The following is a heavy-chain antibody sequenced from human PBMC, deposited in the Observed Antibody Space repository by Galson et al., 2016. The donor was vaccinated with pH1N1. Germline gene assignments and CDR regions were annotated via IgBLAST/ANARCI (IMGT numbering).Heavy chain of an antibody. CDR2: INVVFGTA. CDR1: GGTFSNYV. J-gene: IGHJ6*02. CDR3: ARDRVLRFLERNPYDYKAMDV. Sequence: SVKVSCKASGGTFSNYVISWVRQAPGQGLEWMGGINVVFGTANYAQKFQGRVTIAADESTSTAYMELKNLRSEDTAVYFCARDRVLRFLERNPYDYKAMDVGGQGTAVTVS. D-gene: IGHD3-3*01. V-gene: IGHV1-69*13.